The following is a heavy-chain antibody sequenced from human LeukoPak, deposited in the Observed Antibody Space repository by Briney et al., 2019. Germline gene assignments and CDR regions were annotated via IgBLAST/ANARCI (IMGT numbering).Heavy chain of an antibody. Sequence: GGSLRLSCAASGFTFSSYWMNWVRQAPGKGLVWVSRIASDGSSTTYADSEKGRFSISRDNAKNTLYLQMNSLRVEDTAVYYCARGRPHGNDYWGQGTLVTVSS. J-gene: IGHJ4*02. CDR3: ARGRPHGNDY. D-gene: IGHD4-23*01. V-gene: IGHV3-74*01. CDR1: GFTFSSYW. CDR2: IASDGSST.